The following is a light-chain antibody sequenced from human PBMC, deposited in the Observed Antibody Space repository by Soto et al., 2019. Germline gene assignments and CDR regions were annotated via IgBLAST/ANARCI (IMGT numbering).Light chain of an antibody. CDR2: GNT. V-gene: IGLV1-40*01. Sequence: QSALTQPPSVSGAPGQRVTISCTGSRSNLGGGYDIQWYQQLPGAAPKLLIYGNTNRPSGVPERFFGSKSGTSASLAITGLQTADEADYYCQSDDRNVRVYVVFGGGTKLTVL. CDR3: QSDDRNVRVYVV. J-gene: IGLJ2*01. CDR1: RSNLGGGYD.